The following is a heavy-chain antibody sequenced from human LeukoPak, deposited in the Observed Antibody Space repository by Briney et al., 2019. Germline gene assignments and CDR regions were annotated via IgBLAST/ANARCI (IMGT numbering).Heavy chain of an antibody. CDR2: IYYSGST. V-gene: IGHV4-39*01. CDR1: GGSITSSSYY. CDR3: ARHGMDYSSSWYSFDY. J-gene: IGHJ4*02. D-gene: IGHD6-13*01. Sequence: PSETLSLTCTVSGGSITSSSYYWGWIRQPPGKGLEWIGSIYYSGSTYYNPSLKSRITISVDTSKNQFSLKLSSVTAADTAAFYCARHGMDYSSSWYSFDYWGQGTLVTVSS.